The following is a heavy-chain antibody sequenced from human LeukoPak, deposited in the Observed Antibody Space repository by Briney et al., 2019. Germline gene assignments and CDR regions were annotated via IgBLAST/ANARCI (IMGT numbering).Heavy chain of an antibody. D-gene: IGHD2-21*02. Sequence: PSETLSLTCSVSGGSISSSTYYWGWIRLPPGEGLEWIGSIYYSGSTYYNPSLKSRVTISVDTSKNQFSLKLSSVTAADTAVYYCARDGGDTGVDYWGKGTLVTVSS. CDR3: ARDGGDTGVDY. V-gene: IGHV4-39*02. CDR2: IYYSGST. J-gene: IGHJ4*02. CDR1: GGSISSSTYY.